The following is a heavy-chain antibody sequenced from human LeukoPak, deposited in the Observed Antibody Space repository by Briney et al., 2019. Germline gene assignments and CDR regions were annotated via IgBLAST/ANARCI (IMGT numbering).Heavy chain of an antibody. CDR2: ISAYNGNT. CDR3: ARDVVVVAATGSDYYYGMDV. J-gene: IGHJ6*02. Sequence: ASVKVSCKASGYTFTSYGISWVRQAPGQGLEWMGWISAYNGNTNYAQKLQGRVTMTTDTSTSTAYMELRSLRSDDTAVYYCARDVVVVAATGSDYYYGMDVWGQGTTVTVSS. CDR1: GYTFTSYG. D-gene: IGHD2-15*01. V-gene: IGHV1-18*01.